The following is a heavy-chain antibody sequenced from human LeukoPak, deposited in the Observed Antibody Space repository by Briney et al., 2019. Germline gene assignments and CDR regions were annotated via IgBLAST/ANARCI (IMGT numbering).Heavy chain of an antibody. J-gene: IGHJ4*02. CDR3: ARSCSSTSCYSDY. D-gene: IGHD2-2*02. CDR1: GFTFSSYW. CDR2: INTDGSST. Sequence: GGSLRLSCAASGFTFSSYWMHWVRQAPGKGLVWVSRINTDGSSTSYADSVKGRFTISRDNAKNTLYLQMNSLRAEDTAVYYCARSCSSTSCYSDYWGQGTLVTVSS. V-gene: IGHV3-74*01.